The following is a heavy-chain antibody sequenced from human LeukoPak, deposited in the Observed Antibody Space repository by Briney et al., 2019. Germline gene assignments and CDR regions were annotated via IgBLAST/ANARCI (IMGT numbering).Heavy chain of an antibody. CDR1: GFTFSDYY. Sequence: PGGSLRLSCAASGFTFSDYYMAWIRQAPGKGLEWVSYISGIDSTIFYADSVKGRFTISRDNAKNSLYLQMDSLRAEDTAVYYCARDFWQQGNDAWGQGTLVTVSA. J-gene: IGHJ5*02. CDR2: ISGIDSTI. V-gene: IGHV3-11*01. CDR3: ARDFWQQGNDA. D-gene: IGHD3-3*01.